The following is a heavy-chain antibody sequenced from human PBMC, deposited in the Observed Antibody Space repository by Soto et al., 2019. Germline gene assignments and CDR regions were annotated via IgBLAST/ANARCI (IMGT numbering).Heavy chain of an antibody. V-gene: IGHV3-23*01. CDR2: TSGSGGSK. CDR1: GFPFTSYA. J-gene: IGHJ4*02. D-gene: IGHD4-17*01. Sequence: PGGSLRLSCAASGFPFTSYALSWARRAPGQALERVSATSGSGGSKYYADSGKGPFAISRDESKQTMYLQMKTVRQEDTALYYCATQANSTVVTPFPDYWGQGTLVTAPQ. CDR3: ATQANSTVVTPFPDY.